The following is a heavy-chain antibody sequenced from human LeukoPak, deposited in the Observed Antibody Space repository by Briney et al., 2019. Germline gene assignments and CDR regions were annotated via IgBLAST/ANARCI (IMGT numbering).Heavy chain of an antibody. CDR1: GGSISSYY. D-gene: IGHD3-3*01. Sequence: PSETLSLTCTVSGGSISSYYWSWIRQPPGKGLEWIGYIYYSGSTNYNPSLKSRVTISVDTSKNQFSLKLSSVTAADTAVYYCARDRNDFWSGYYNWFDPWGQGTLVTVSS. CDR3: ARDRNDFWSGYYNWFDP. V-gene: IGHV4-59*01. J-gene: IGHJ5*02. CDR2: IYYSGST.